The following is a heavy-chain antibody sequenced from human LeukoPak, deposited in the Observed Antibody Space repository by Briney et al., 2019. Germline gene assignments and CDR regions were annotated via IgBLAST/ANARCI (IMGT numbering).Heavy chain of an antibody. CDR2: IYHSGST. CDR3: ARDSGSYCFDP. CDR1: GYSISSGYY. Sequence: SETLSLTCTVSGYSISSGYYWGWIRQPPGKGLEWIGSIYHSGSTYYNPSLKSRVTISVDTSKNQFSLKLSSVTAADTAVYYCARDSGSYCFDPWGQGTLVTVSS. V-gene: IGHV4-38-2*02. D-gene: IGHD1-26*01. J-gene: IGHJ5*02.